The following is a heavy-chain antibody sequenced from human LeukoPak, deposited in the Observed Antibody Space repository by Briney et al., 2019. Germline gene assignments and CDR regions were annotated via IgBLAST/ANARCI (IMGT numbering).Heavy chain of an antibody. J-gene: IGHJ4*02. CDR3: ARGANWAFDY. D-gene: IGHD7-27*01. CDR2: IKQDGSEK. V-gene: IGHV3-7*03. CDR1: GFTFSNYE. Sequence: GGSLRLSCAASGFTFSNYEMNWVRQAPGKGLEWVANIKQDGSEKYYVDSVKGRFAVSRDNAKNSLSLQMNSLRAEDTAVYYCARGANWAFDYWGQGTLVTVSS.